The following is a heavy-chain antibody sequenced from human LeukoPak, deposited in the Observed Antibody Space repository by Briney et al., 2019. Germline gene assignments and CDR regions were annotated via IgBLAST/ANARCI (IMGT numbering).Heavy chain of an antibody. D-gene: IGHD2-2*02. Sequence: GESLNISSKGSGYSFTSNWIGWVRQMPGKRLGWMGIIYPGDSDTRYSTSFQGQTTISADNFISTDYLQRSLLQASDTDKYYAVSSPAAVPYFFDYWGEGTLVTVSS. CDR2: IYPGDSDT. CDR3: VSSPAAVPYFFDY. V-gene: IGHV5-51*01. J-gene: IGHJ4*02. CDR1: GYSFTSNW.